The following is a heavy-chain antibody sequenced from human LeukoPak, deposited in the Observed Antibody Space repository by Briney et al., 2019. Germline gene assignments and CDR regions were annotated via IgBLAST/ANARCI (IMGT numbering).Heavy chain of an antibody. CDR1: GFTFSNYA. CDR3: ARENGGSNANGPGHYYYYGMDV. CDR2: IWYDGSNK. Sequence: GGSLRLSCAASGFTFSNYALHWVRQAPGKGLEWVAVIWYDGSNKYYADSVKGRFTISRDNSKNTLYLQMNSLRAEDTAVYYCARENGGSNANGPGHYYYYGMDVWGQGTTVTVSS. V-gene: IGHV3-33*08. J-gene: IGHJ6*02. D-gene: IGHD1-26*01.